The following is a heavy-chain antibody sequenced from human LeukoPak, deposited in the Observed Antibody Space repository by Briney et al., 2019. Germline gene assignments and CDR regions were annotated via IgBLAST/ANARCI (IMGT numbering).Heavy chain of an antibody. Sequence: NSSETLSLTCTVSGGSISSGDYYWSWIRQPPGKGLEWIGYIHYSGSTYYNPSLKSRVSISVDTSKNQFSLKLSSVTAADTAVYYCARGVSDYDRSGYYYWGQRTLVTVSS. CDR2: IHYSGST. V-gene: IGHV4-30-4*01. J-gene: IGHJ4*02. CDR1: GGSISSGDYY. D-gene: IGHD3-22*01. CDR3: ARGVSDYDRSGYYY.